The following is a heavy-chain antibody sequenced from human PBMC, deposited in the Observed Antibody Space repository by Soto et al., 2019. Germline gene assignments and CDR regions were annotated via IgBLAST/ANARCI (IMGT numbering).Heavy chain of an antibody. Sequence: ASAEPSSEESGYRLHKKYLYSLQQAPGKGFEWMGLINLSDGATIYAQKFQDRVAMTRDTSTRTVYMELSSLGSEDSAIYYCAKDVNGFGDSRYWGQGTLVTVSS. J-gene: IGHJ4*02. V-gene: IGHV1-46*02. D-gene: IGHD4-17*01. CDR2: INLSDGAT. CDR1: GYRLHKKY. CDR3: AKDVNGFGDSRY.